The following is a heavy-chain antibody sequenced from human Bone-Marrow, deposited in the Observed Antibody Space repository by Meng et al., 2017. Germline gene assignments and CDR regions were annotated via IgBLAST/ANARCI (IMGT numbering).Heavy chain of an antibody. CDR3: AREGYSAPSHYYYGMDV. CDR2: ISSSGSTI. Sequence: GESLKISCAASGFTFSSYAMHWVRQAPGKGLEWVSYISSSGSTIYYADSVKGRFTISRDNAKNSLYLQMNSLRAEDTAVYYCAREGYSAPSHYYYGMDVWGQGTTVTVSS. CDR1: GFTFSSYA. V-gene: IGHV3-48*03. J-gene: IGHJ6*02. D-gene: IGHD2-15*01.